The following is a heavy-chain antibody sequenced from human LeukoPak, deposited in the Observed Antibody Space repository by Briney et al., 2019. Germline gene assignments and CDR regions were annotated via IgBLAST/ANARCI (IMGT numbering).Heavy chain of an antibody. D-gene: IGHD3-3*01. CDR2: INPSGGST. CDR1: GYTFTSYY. J-gene: IGHJ4*02. Sequence: ASVKVSCTASGYTFTSYYMHWVRQAPGQGLEWMGIINPSGGSTSYAQKFQGRVTMTRDTSTSTVYMELSSLRSEDTAVYYCARAGAVLRFLEDAGYFDYWGQGTLVTVSS. CDR3: ARAGAVLRFLEDAGYFDY. V-gene: IGHV1-46*01.